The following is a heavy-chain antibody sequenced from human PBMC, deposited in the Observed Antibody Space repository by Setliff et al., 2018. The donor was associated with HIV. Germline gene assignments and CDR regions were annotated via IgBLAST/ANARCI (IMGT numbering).Heavy chain of an antibody. CDR3: ARLRGYFYGHGRYFDY. CDR2: IYYTEIT. CDR1: GGSLIGYY. D-gene: IGHD5-18*01. Sequence: PSETLSLTCTVSGGSLIGYYWSWIRQSPGKGLECIGSIYYTEITNYNPSLKSRVTISVDTSKNQFSLKLTSVTAADTALYYCARLRGYFYGHGRYFDYWGQGTLVTGS. V-gene: IGHV4-59*01. J-gene: IGHJ4*02.